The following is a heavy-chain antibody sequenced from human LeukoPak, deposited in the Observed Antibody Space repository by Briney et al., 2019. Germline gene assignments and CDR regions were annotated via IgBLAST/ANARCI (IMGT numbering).Heavy chain of an antibody. CDR1: GGSISSYY. CDR3: AREGYCDPPGAFDI. CDR2: IYYSGST. D-gene: IGHD2-15*01. V-gene: IGHV4-59*01. J-gene: IGHJ3*02. Sequence: SETLSLTCTVSGGSISSYYWSWIRQPPGKGLEWIGYIYYSGSTNYNPSLKSRVTISVDTSKNQFSLKLSSVTAADTAVYYCAREGYCDPPGAFDIWGEGTMVTVSS.